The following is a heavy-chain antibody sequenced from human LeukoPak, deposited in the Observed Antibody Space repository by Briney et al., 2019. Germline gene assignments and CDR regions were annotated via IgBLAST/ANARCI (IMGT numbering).Heavy chain of an antibody. CDR1: GGSISSYY. CDR3: ARGFGIAARPGTLDYYYYYGMDV. CDR2: IYYSGST. V-gene: IGHV4-59*01. Sequence: SETLSLTCTVSGGSISSYYWSWLRQPPGKGLEWIGYIYYSGSTNYSPSLKSRVTISVDTSKNQLSLKLSSVTAADTAVYYCARGFGIAARPGTLDYYYYYGMDVWGQGTTVTVSS. J-gene: IGHJ6*02. D-gene: IGHD6-6*01.